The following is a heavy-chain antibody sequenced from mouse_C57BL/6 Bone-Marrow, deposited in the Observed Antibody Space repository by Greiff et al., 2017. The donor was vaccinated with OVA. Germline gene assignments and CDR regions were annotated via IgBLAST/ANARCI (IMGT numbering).Heavy chain of an antibody. Sequence: VKLQESGAELARPGASVKLSCKASGYTFTSYGISWVKQRTGQGLEWIGEIYPRSGNTYYNEKFKGKATLTADKSSSTAYMELRSLTSEDSAVYFCAKLNVTGFAYWGQGTLVTVSA. D-gene: IGHD2-13*01. V-gene: IGHV1-81*01. CDR1: GYTFTSYG. J-gene: IGHJ3*01. CDR2: IYPRSGNT. CDR3: AKLNVTGFAY.